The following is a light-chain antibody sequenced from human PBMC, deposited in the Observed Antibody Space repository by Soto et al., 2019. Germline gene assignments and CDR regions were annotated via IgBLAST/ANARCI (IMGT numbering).Light chain of an antibody. CDR1: QSISSW. J-gene: IGKJ1*01. V-gene: IGKV1-5*01. CDR2: DAS. Sequence: DIQMTQSPSTLSASVGDRVTITCRASQSISSWLAWYQQKPGKAPKLLIYDASSLESGVPSRFSGSGSGTEFTLTISSLQPDDFATYYCQQYNSYSSTFGQGTKVEIQ. CDR3: QQYNSYSST.